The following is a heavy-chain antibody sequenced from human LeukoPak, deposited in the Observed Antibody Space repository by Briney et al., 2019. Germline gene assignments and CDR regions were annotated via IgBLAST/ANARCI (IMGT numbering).Heavy chain of an antibody. J-gene: IGHJ4*02. Sequence: GGSLRLSCAASGFTFSSHWMHWVRQTPGKGLVWVSRIESDGTTTMYADSVRGRFTISRDNAKNTLYLQKNSLRAEDTAVYYCRREHRKAGATVDYWGQGTLVTVAS. V-gene: IGHV3-74*03. CDR3: RREHRKAGATVDY. CDR2: IESDGTTT. D-gene: IGHD1-26*01. CDR1: GFTFSSHW.